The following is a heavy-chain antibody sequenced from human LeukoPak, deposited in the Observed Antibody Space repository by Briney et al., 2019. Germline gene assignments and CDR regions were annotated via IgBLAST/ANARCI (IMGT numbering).Heavy chain of an antibody. D-gene: IGHD3/OR15-3a*01. V-gene: IGHV5-51*01. CDR3: ARQAVPGLLFFDS. J-gene: IGHJ4*02. CDR2: MYPGDSDT. CDR1: GYSFTNYW. Sequence: GESLKISRKGSGYSFTNYWILWVRQMPGKGLEWMGMMYPGDSDTRYSPSFQGQVTISADKSISTAFLQWGSLKASDTAMYYCARQAVPGLLFFDSWGQGTLVTVSS.